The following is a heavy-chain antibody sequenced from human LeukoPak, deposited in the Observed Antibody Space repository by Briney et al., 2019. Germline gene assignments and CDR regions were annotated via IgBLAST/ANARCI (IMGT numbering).Heavy chain of an antibody. CDR1: GGSISSYY. V-gene: IGHV4-59*01. J-gene: IGHJ4*02. CDR2: IYYSGST. D-gene: IGHD1-14*01. Sequence: SETLSLTCTVSGGSISSYYWSWIRQPPGKGLEWIGYIYYSGSTNYNPSLKSRVTISVDTSKNQFSLKLSSVTAADTAVYYCAREGRYGFRYFDYWGQGTLVTVSS. CDR3: AREGRYGFRYFDY.